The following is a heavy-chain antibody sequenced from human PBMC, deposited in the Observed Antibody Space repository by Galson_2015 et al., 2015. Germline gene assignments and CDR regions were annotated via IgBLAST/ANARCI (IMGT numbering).Heavy chain of an antibody. D-gene: IGHD1-26*01. CDR3: AKDQSGTYADTFKI. J-gene: IGHJ3*02. Sequence: SLRLSCAASGFTFSNFAMSWVRQAPGKGLEWVSGISGSGGGTYYADSVKGRFTISRDNSKNTLFLQMNSLRAEDTAIYYCAKDQSGTYADTFKIWGHGPMVTVSS. V-gene: IGHV3-23*01. CDR1: GFTFSNFA. CDR2: ISGSGGGT.